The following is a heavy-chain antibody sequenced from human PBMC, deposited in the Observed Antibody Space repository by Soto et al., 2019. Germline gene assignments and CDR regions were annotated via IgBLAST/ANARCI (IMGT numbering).Heavy chain of an antibody. D-gene: IGHD2-21*02. J-gene: IGHJ4*02. CDR2: ISNSGGST. CDR3: AKGCGGDCYSGVQY. CDR1: GFTFSSPA. Sequence: EVQLLESGRGLVQPGGSLRLSCAASGFTFSSPAMSWVRQAPGKGLGWVSSISNSGGSTYYADSVKGRFTIARDNSKNTMYLQMNSLQAEDTAVYYCAKGCGGDCYSGVQYWGQGTMVTVSS. V-gene: IGHV3-23*01.